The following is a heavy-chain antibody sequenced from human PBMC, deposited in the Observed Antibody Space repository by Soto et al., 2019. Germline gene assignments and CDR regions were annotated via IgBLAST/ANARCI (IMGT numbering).Heavy chain of an antibody. CDR3: ARTSMQSRGYSYGHGGMDV. D-gene: IGHD5-18*01. V-gene: IGHV5-10-1*01. CDR2: IDPSDSYT. Sequence: EVQLVQSGAEVKKPGESLRISCKGSGYSFTIYWISWVRQMPGKGLEWMGRIDPSDSYTNYSPSFQGHVTISADKSISNAYLQWSSLKASDTAMYYCARTSMQSRGYSYGHGGMDVWGQGTTVTVSS. CDR1: GYSFTIYW. J-gene: IGHJ6*02.